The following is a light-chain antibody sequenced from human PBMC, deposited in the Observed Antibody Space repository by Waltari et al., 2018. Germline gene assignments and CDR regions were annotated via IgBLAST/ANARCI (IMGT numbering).Light chain of an antibody. CDR2: FGS. Sequence: EIVLTQSPLSLPVTLGEPASISCTSSQSLLHSNGYAYLDWYVQRPGLPPRLLIYFGSYRASGVPDRFSGSGSVTDFTLKSSKVEAEDVGVYYCMQALQTSITFGQGTRLEIK. CDR1: QSLLHSNGYAY. CDR3: MQALQTSIT. J-gene: IGKJ5*01. V-gene: IGKV2-28*01.